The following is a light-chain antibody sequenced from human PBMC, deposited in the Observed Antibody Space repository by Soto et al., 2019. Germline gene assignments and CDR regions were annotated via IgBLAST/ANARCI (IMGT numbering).Light chain of an antibody. J-gene: IGKJ1*01. V-gene: IGKV3-20*01. CDR3: QQYNSDWT. Sequence: EIVLTQSPGTLSLSPGERATLSCRASQSVSSSYLAWYQQKPGQAPRLLIYGASSRATGIPDRFSGSGSGTDFTLTISRLEPDDFATYYCQQYNSDWTFGQGTKVDIK. CDR2: GAS. CDR1: QSVSSSY.